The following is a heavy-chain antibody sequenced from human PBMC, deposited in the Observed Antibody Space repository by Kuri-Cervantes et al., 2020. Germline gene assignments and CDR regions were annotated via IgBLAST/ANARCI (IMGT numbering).Heavy chain of an antibody. J-gene: IGHJ3*02. CDR2: IYYSGST. CDR1: GGSISSSSYY. CDR3: VVAPSSISAFDI. D-gene: IGHD2-15*01. V-gene: IGHV4-39*01. Sequence: SETLSLTCTVSGGSISSSSYYWGWIRQPPGKGLEWIGSIYYSGSTYYNPSLKSRVTISVDTSKNQFSPKLSSVTAADTAVYYCVVAPSSISAFDIWGQGTMVTVSS.